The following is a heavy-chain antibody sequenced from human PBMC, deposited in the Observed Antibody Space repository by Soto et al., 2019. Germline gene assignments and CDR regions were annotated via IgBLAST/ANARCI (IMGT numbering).Heavy chain of an antibody. D-gene: IGHD4-17*01. V-gene: IGHV1-69*04. J-gene: IGHJ2*01. CDR3: ARDPWSDYGVAARGLWYFDL. Sequence: SVKVSCKASGGTFTSYTISWVRQAPGQGLEWMGRIIPILGIANYAQKFQGRVTITADKSTSTAYMELSSLRSEDTAVYYCARDPWSDYGVAARGLWYFDLWGRGTLLTVSS. CDR2: IIPILGIA. CDR1: GGTFTSYT.